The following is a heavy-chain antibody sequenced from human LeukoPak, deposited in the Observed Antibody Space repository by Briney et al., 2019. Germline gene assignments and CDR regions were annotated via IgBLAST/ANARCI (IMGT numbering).Heavy chain of an antibody. CDR1: GGSISSGYSF. CDR2: ISNTGIT. J-gene: IGHJ4*02. Sequence: SETLSLTCTVSGGSISSGYSFWGWIRQAPEKGLEWIGSISNTGITDYNPSLRSRVTISEDASKSQFSLRLTSVTGADTAVYYCAKQYLYWGQGILVTVSS. V-gene: IGHV4-39*01. CDR3: AKQYLY.